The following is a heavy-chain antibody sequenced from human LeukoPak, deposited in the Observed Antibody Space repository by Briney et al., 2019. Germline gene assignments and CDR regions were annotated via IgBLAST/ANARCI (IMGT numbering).Heavy chain of an antibody. D-gene: IGHD1-26*01. CDR1: GGSFSGYY. CDR3: ARSSSWYSGSYYLDY. CDR2: INHSGST. J-gene: IGHJ4*02. V-gene: IGHV4-34*01. Sequence: SETLSLTCAVYGGSFSGYYWSWIRQPPGKGLEWIGEINHSGSTNYNPSLKGRVTISVDTSKNQFSLKLSSVTAADTAVYYCARSSSWYSGSYYLDYWGQGTLVTVSS.